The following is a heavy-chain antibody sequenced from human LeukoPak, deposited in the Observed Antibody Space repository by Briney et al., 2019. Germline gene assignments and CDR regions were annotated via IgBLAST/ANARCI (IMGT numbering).Heavy chain of an antibody. CDR3: AKAGSGYYWY. J-gene: IGHJ4*02. Sequence: GGSLRLSCAASGITVSSNYMSWVRQAPGKGLEWVSLIYSDGSTYYADSVKGRFTISRDNSKNTLYLQMNSLRAEDTAVYYCAKAGSGYYWYWGQGTLVTVSS. V-gene: IGHV3-53*01. CDR1: GITVSSNY. D-gene: IGHD3-22*01. CDR2: IYSDGST.